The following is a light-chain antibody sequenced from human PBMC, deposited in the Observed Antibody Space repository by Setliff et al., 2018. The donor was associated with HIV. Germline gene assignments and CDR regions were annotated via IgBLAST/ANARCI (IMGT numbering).Light chain of an antibody. CDR3: CSYAGRYTYV. Sequence: QSALAQPRSVSGSPGQSVTISSTGTSSDVGVYNYVSWYQQHPGKAPKLMIYDVSERPSGVPDRFSGSKSSNTASLTISGLQAEDEADYYCCSYAGRYTYVVGTGTKVTVL. CDR2: DVS. J-gene: IGLJ1*01. V-gene: IGLV2-11*01. CDR1: SSDVGVYNY.